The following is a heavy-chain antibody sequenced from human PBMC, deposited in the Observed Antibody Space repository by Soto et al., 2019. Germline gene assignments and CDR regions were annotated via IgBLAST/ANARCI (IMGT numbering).Heavy chain of an antibody. CDR1: GGTFSSYA. CDR2: IIPIFGTA. J-gene: IGHJ4*02. Sequence: QVQLVQSGAEVKKPGSSVKVSCKASGGTFSSYAISWVRLAPGQGLEWMGGIIPIFGTANYAQKFQGRVTITADESTSTAYMELSSLRSEDTAVYYCAREILPDSSSWYGTPQDWGQGTLVTVSS. CDR3: AREILPDSSSWYGTPQD. D-gene: IGHD6-13*01. V-gene: IGHV1-69*01.